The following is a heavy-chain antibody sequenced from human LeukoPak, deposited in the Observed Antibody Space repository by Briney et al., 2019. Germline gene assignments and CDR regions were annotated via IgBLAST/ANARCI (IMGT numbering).Heavy chain of an antibody. J-gene: IGHJ6*02. CDR3: AHKAASRYGMAV. Sequence: CGPTLVNPTQTLTLTCTFSGFSLSTTGVGVGWVRQPPGKSLEWLTLIHWNDDRRDSPSLKSRVTITKDTSKSQVVLTMTNMDPLDTGTYYCAHKAASRYGMAVWGQGTTVTFSS. CDR2: IHWNDDR. CDR1: GFSLSTTGVG. D-gene: IGHD6-25*01. V-gene: IGHV2-5*01.